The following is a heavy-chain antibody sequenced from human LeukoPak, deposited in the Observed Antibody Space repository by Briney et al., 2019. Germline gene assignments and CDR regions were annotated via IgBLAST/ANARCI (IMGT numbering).Heavy chain of an antibody. D-gene: IGHD2-15*01. CDR2: IWFDGSNE. J-gene: IGHJ6*02. V-gene: IGHV3-33*01. Sequence: GGSLRLSCAASGFTLSTYAVHWVRQAPGKGLEWVAVIWFDGSNEHYADSVQGRFILSRDISMNTLYLQVNSLRAEDTAVYYCARADSLVNMDVWGQGTTVTVSS. CDR1: GFTLSTYA. CDR3: ARADSLVNMDV.